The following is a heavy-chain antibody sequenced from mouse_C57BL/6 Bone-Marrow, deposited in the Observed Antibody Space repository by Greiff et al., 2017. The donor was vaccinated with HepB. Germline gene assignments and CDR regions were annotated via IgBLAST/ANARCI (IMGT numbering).Heavy chain of an antibody. CDR2: IYPRSGNT. Sequence: QVQLKQSGAELARPGASVKLSCKASGYTFTSYGISWVKQRTGQGLEWIGEIYPRSGNTYYNEKFKGKATLTADKSSSTAYMELRSLTSEDSAVYFCARVDDYDRGYYAMDYWGQGTSVTVSS. V-gene: IGHV1-81*01. D-gene: IGHD2-4*01. J-gene: IGHJ4*01. CDR1: GYTFTSYG. CDR3: ARVDDYDRGYYAMDY.